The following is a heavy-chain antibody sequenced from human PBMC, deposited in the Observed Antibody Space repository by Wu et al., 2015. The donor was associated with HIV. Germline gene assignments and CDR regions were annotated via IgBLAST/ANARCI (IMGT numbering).Heavy chain of an antibody. CDR1: GGTFSTYA. CDR2: IIPVFPKP. V-gene: IGHV1-69*13. J-gene: IGHJ5*02. Sequence: QVQLVQSGAEVKKPGSSLKVSCKASGGTFSTYAITWVRQAPGQGLEWMGRIIPVFPKPNYAQKFQGRITITADESTNTVYLELSSLTSEDTAVYYCTRDRIIDNWFDPWGQGTLVTVSS. CDR3: TRDRIIDNWFDP.